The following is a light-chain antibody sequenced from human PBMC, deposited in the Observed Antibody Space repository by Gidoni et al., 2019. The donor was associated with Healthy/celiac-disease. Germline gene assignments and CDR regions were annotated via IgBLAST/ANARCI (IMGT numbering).Light chain of an antibody. CDR2: KAS. J-gene: IGKJ2*03. Sequence: DIQMTQSPSTLSASIGDRVTITCRASQSISSWLAWYQQKPGKAPKHLIYKASSLESGVPSRFSGGRSVTEFTLSISSLHPADFASYYYHQYTSYSSFGQGTKLEIK. CDR1: QSISSW. V-gene: IGKV1-5*03. CDR3: HQYTSYSS.